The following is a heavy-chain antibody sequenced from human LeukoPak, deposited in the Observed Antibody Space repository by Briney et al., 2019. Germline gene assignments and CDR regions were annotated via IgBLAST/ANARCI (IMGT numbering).Heavy chain of an antibody. J-gene: IGHJ4*02. Sequence: SETLSLTCTVSGGSISSYYWTWIRQPPGKGLEWIGYIYYSGSTNYNPSPKSRVTISVDTSKNQFSLKLTSVTAADTAVYYCAREKRGYSYRYFDYWGQGTLVTVSS. CDR1: GGSISSYY. D-gene: IGHD5-18*01. V-gene: IGHV4-59*01. CDR2: IYYSGST. CDR3: AREKRGYSYRYFDY.